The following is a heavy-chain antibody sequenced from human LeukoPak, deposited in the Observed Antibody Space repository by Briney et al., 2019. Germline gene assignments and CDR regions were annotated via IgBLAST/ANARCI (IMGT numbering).Heavy chain of an antibody. V-gene: IGHV3-23*01. Sequence: PGGSLRLSCAASGFTFSSYAMSWVRQAPGKGLEWVSVISGSAHKIRYADSVKGRFTISRDNSENIVYLQMNNLRAEDTAVYYCAGRVTGYSSGYVYWGQGTLVTVSS. D-gene: IGHD5-18*01. CDR1: GFTFSSYA. CDR2: ISGSAHKI. J-gene: IGHJ4*02. CDR3: AGRVTGYSSGYVY.